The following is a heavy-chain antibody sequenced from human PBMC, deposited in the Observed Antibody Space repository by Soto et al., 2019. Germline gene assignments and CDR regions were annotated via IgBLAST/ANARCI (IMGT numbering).Heavy chain of an antibody. V-gene: IGHV2-5*01. CDR3: AHSACGTDCWDYFDT. CDR2: NYWNDDK. D-gene: IGHD2-21*02. CDR1: GFSLSTTGVG. J-gene: IGHJ5*02. Sequence: QITLKESGPTLVKPTQTLTLTCTFSGFSLSTTGVGVGWIRQPPGKALEWLALNYWNDDKRYSPSLKSRLTITKDTSKNQVFLIMTNMDPVDTGTYYCAHSACGTDCWDYFDTWGQGTLVTVSS.